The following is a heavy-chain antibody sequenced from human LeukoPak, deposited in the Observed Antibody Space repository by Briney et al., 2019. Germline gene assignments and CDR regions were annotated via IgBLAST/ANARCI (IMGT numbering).Heavy chain of an antibody. CDR2: IYYSGST. Sequence: SETLSLTCTVSGGSISSYYWSWIRQPPGKGLEWIGYIYYSGSTNYNPSLKSRVTISVDTSKNQFSLKLSSVTAADTAVYYCARRSTGGRVSDIWGQGTMVTVSS. J-gene: IGHJ3*02. CDR3: ARRSTGGRVSDI. V-gene: IGHV4-59*01. CDR1: GGSISSYY. D-gene: IGHD1-14*01.